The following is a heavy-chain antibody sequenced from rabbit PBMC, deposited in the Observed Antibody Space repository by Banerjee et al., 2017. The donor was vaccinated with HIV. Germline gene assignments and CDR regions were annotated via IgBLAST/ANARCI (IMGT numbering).Heavy chain of an antibody. CDR2: IYGGSSDST. J-gene: IGHJ4*01. V-gene: IGHV1S40*01. CDR1: EFSFNNGYW. D-gene: IGHD8-1*01. Sequence: QSLEESGGDLVKPGASLTLTCTASEFSFNNGYWMRWVRQAPRKGLEWIACIYGGSSDSTYYASWAKGRFTVSKTSSTTVTLQMTSLTAADTATYFCARTYPGNIYYGIKLWGQGTLVTVS. CDR3: ARTYPGNIYYGIKL.